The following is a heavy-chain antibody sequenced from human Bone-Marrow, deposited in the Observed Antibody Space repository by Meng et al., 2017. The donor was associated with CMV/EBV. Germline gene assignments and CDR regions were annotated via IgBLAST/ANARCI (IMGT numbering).Heavy chain of an antibody. CDR2: ISSSSSYI. V-gene: IGHV3-21*01. J-gene: IGHJ6*02. CDR3: ARDPYTYDFWSGYYGMDV. CDR1: GFTFSSYS. D-gene: IGHD3-3*01. Sequence: GGSLRLSWAASGFTFSSYSMNWVRQAPGKGLEWVSSISSSSSYIYYADSVKGRFTISRDNAKNSLYLQMNSLRAEDTAVYYCARDPYTYDFWSGYYGMDVWGQGTTVTVSS.